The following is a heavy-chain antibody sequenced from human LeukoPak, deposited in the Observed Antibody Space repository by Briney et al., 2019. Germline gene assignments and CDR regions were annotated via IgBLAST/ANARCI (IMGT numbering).Heavy chain of an antibody. V-gene: IGHV4-38-2*01. Sequence: SGTLSLTCAVSGYSISSGYYWGWIRQPQGKGPEWIGSIYTSGSTNYNPSLKSRVTMSVDTSKNQFSLKLSSVTAADTAVYYCASGGRDNWNEAPGWIDPWGQGTLVTVSS. D-gene: IGHD1-20*01. J-gene: IGHJ5*02. CDR1: GYSISSGYY. CDR2: IYTSGST. CDR3: ASGGRDNWNEAPGWIDP.